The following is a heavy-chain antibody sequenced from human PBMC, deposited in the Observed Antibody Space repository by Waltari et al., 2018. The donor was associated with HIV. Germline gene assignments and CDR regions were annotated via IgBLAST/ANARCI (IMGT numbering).Heavy chain of an antibody. J-gene: IGHJ4*02. CDR3: ARGPVVATLYFDY. V-gene: IGHV3-53*01. CDR1: GFTVSSTY. CDR2: IYSGGST. D-gene: IGHD5-12*01. Sequence: EVQLVESGGGLIQPGGSLRLSCAAAGFTVSSTYLAWVRQAPGKGLEWVSVIYSGGSTYYADSVKGRFTISRDNSKNTLYLQMNSLRAEDTAVYYCARGPVVATLYFDYWGQGTLVTVSS.